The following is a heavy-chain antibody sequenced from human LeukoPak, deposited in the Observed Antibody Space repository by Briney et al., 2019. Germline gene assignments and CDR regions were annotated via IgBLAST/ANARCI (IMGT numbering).Heavy chain of an antibody. CDR3: ARTRAEVGATNNYYYYYMDV. D-gene: IGHD1-26*01. CDR2: ISAYNGNT. V-gene: IGHV1-18*01. CDR1: GYTFTSYA. Sequence: ASVKVSCKASGYTFTSYAMNWVRQAPGQGLEWMGWISAYNGNTNYAQKLQGRVTMTTDTSTSTAYMELRSLRSDDTAVYYCARTRAEVGATNNYYYYYMDVWGKGTTVTISS. J-gene: IGHJ6*03.